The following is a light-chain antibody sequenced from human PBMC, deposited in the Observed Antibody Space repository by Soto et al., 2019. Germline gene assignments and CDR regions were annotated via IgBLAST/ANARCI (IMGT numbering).Light chain of an antibody. CDR3: QQYGSSSYT. CDR2: GAS. V-gene: IGKV3-20*01. J-gene: IGKJ2*01. Sequence: DIVLTQSPDTLSLSPGERATLSCRASQSVSSSYLAWYQQKPGQAPRLLIYGASTRATGIPDRFSGSGSGTDFTLTLSRLEPEDFAVYYCQQYGSSSYTFGQGTRLEIK. CDR1: QSVSSSY.